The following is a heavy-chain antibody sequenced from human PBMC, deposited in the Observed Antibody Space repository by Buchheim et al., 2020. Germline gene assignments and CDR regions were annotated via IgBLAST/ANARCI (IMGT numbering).Heavy chain of an antibody. CDR3: AKDPVQQQLVNWFDP. CDR1: GFTFSSYA. Sequence: EVQLLESGGGLVQPGGSLRLSCAASGFTFSSYAMSWVRQAPGQGLEWVSAISGSGGSTYYADSVKGRFTISSDNSKKTLCLQMNSLRAEDTAVYYCAKDPVQQQLVNWFDPWGQGTL. D-gene: IGHD6-13*01. CDR2: ISGSGGST. J-gene: IGHJ5*02. V-gene: IGHV3-23*01.